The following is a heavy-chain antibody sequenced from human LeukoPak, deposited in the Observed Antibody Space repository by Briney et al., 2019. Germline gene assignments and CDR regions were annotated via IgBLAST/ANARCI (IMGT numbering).Heavy chain of an antibody. Sequence: SETLSLTCTVSGGFISSSSYYWGWIRQPPGKGLEWIGSIYYSGSTYYNPSLKSRVTISVDTSKNQFSLKLSSVTAADTAVYYCASLYSGSYPDYWGQGTLVTVSS. V-gene: IGHV4-39*07. CDR2: IYYSGST. CDR1: GGFISSSSYY. J-gene: IGHJ4*02. D-gene: IGHD1-26*01. CDR3: ASLYSGSYPDY.